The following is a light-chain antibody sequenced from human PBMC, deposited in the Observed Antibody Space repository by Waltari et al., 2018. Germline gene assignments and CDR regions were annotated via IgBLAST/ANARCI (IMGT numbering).Light chain of an antibody. J-gene: IGLJ2*01. V-gene: IGLV3-21*03. CDR1: NIRDKT. CDR2: DST. Sequence: SYVLTQPPSVSVAPGKTARISCAGQNIRDKTVDWYQQKPGQAPVVVIYDSTVRPSGVPGRFAGYAPATLTIARVEAGDEADYYCQVWDDTRDQPVFGGGTRLTVL. CDR3: QVWDDTRDQPV.